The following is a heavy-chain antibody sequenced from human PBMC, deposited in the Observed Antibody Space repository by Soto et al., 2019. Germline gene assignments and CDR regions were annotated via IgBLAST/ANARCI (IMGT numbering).Heavy chain of an antibody. CDR2: ITWNSVST. Sequence: QLVESGGGLVQPGGSLRLSCVASGFSFDDFAMHWVRQAPGKGLEWISGITWNSVSTDYANSVKGRFTVSRDNAKNSLYLQMSRLTTEYTALYFCAKERVRFLDAWGQGTLVTVSS. V-gene: IGHV3-9*01. D-gene: IGHD3-3*01. CDR1: GFSFDDFA. J-gene: IGHJ5*02. CDR3: AKERVRFLDA.